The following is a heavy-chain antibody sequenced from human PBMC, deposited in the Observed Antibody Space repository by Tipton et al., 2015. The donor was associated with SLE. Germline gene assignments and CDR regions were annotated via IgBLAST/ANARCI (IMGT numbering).Heavy chain of an antibody. Sequence: RSLRLSCAASGFTFSGYGMHWVRQAPGKGLEWVAVLRYDGSNKYYADSVKGRFTISRDNSMNTLFLQMNSLRAEDTAVYYCVREGDYYGSGIYYNGFDYWGQGTLVTVSS. V-gene: IGHV3-33*01. D-gene: IGHD3-10*01. CDR1: GFTFSGYG. CDR3: VREGDYYGSGIYYNGFDY. CDR2: LRYDGSNK. J-gene: IGHJ4*02.